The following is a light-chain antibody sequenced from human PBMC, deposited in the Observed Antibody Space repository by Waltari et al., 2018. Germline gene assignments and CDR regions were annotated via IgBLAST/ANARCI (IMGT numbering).Light chain of an antibody. CDR1: SSDVGRYNL. V-gene: IGLV2-23*02. J-gene: IGLJ2*01. CDR3: SSYAGSGTPVV. Sequence: QSALTQPASVSGSPGQSITISCTGTSSDVGRYNLVSCYQQYPGKAPQLIIYEVTKGPSGLSNRFSGSKSGDTASLTISGLQTEDEADYYCSSYAGSGTPVVFGGGTKLTVL. CDR2: EVT.